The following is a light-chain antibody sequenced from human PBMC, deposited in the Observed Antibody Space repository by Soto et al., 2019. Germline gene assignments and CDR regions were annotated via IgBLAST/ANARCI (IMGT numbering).Light chain of an antibody. CDR2: DAS. CDR3: QQYGSSPRT. J-gene: IGKJ1*01. V-gene: IGKV3-20*01. CDR1: QSLVNTY. Sequence: EVVLTQSPGSLYLSPGDSATLSCRASQSLVNTYVAWYQQKAGQAPRLLIYDASTRATGIPDRFSGSGSGTDFTLSISRLEPEDFAVYYCQQYGSSPRTFGQGTKVDIK.